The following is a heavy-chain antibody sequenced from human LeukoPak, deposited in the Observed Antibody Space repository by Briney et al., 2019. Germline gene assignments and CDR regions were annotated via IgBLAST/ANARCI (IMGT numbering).Heavy chain of an antibody. CDR3: ARAGRYCSGGSFYRSPIDY. CDR2: INHSGST. V-gene: IGHV4-34*01. Sequence: PSETLSLTCAVYGGSFSGYYWSWIRQPPGKGLEWIGEINHSGSTNYNPSLKSRVTISVDTSKNQFSLKLSSVTAADTAVYYCARAGRYCSGGSFYRSPIDYWGQGTLVTVSS. CDR1: GGSFSGYY. J-gene: IGHJ4*02. D-gene: IGHD2-15*01.